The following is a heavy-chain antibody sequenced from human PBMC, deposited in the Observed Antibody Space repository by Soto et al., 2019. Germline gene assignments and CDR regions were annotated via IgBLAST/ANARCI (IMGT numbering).Heavy chain of an antibody. CDR1: GFTFSSYA. Sequence: EVQLLESGGGLVQPGGSLRLSCAASGFTFSSYAMRWVRQAPVKGLEWVSAISGSGDSTYYADSVKGRFTISRDNSPNPPYLPPSPLIAADPAVYYSSSRGSRRHSAYWGQANRVTVSS. CDR2: ISGSGDST. V-gene: IGHV3-23*01. J-gene: IGHJ4*02. D-gene: IGHD3-10*01. CDR3: SSRGSRRHSAY.